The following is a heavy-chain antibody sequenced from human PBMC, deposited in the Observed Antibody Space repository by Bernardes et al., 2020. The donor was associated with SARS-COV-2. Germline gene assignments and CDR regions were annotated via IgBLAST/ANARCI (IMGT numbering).Heavy chain of an antibody. J-gene: IGHJ4*02. CDR3: LRDEGHRRFQF. Sequence: GGSLRLSCVVSGMTVSDDHISWFRQAPGKGLEWNSYITKDGNSIIYSDSVKGRFTISRDSAENSVYLQMESLRADDTAVYYCLRDEGHRRFQFWGQGTLVTVSS. V-gene: IGHV3-11*01. CDR2: ITKDGNSI. CDR1: GMTVSDDH. D-gene: IGHD3-3*01.